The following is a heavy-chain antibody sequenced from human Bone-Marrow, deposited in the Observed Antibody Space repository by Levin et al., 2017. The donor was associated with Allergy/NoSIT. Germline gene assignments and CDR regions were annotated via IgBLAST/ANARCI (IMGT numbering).Heavy chain of an antibody. CDR1: GGSVSSGSLC. V-gene: IGHV4-61*01. Sequence: SETLSLTCTVSGGSVSSGSLCWSWLQHLPGKKLEWIGCSYYSGTTKYNPSLRSRVTIAVDTSKNQVSLKLSSVTAADTALYFCARFRLGVAATLFDYWGQGIQVTVSS. J-gene: IGHJ4*02. D-gene: IGHD2-15*01. CDR3: ARFRLGVAATLFDY. CDR2: SYYSGTT.